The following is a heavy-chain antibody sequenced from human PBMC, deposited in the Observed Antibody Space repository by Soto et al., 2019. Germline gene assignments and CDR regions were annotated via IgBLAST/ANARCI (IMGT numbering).Heavy chain of an antibody. D-gene: IGHD3-10*01. CDR1: GGSISSYY. V-gene: IGHV4-59*01. Sequence: QVQLQESGPGLVKPSETLSLTCTVSGGSISSYYWSWIRQPPGKGLEWIGYIYYSGSTNYNPSLKSRVTISVDTSKNQFSLKLSSVTAADTAVYYCARGPNISLWFGELYGGQGTLVTVSS. CDR2: IYYSGST. CDR3: ARGPNISLWFGELY. J-gene: IGHJ4*02.